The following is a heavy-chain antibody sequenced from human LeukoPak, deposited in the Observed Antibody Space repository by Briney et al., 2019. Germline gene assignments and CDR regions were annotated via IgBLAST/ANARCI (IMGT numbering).Heavy chain of an antibody. D-gene: IGHD5-12*01. CDR3: ARDSGYNAFDY. J-gene: IGHJ4*02. Sequence: GGSLRLSCAASEFPSSRSWMTWVRQAPGKGLEWVANIKEDGSVKNYVDSVKGRFTISRDNAKNSLYLQMNSLRADDTAVYYCARDSGYNAFDYWGQGTLVTVSS. CDR2: IKEDGSVK. CDR1: EFPSSRSW. V-gene: IGHV3-7*05.